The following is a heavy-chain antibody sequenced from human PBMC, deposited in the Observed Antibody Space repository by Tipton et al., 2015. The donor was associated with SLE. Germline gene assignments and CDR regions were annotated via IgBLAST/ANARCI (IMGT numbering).Heavy chain of an antibody. CDR2: INHSGNT. J-gene: IGHJ4*02. D-gene: IGHD3-3*01. Sequence: LRLSCAVYGGSFSGYYWTWIRQPPGKGLEWIGEINHSGNTNYSPSLKSRVIMSVDTSKNQFSLRLDSLTAADTAIYYCARSSGYYIDFWGQGTLVTVSS. CDR3: ARSSGYYIDF. CDR1: GGSFSGYY. V-gene: IGHV4-34*01.